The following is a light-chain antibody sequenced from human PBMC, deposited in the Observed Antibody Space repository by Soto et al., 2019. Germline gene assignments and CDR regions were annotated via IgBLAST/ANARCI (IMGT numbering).Light chain of an antibody. V-gene: IGKV3-20*01. J-gene: IGKJ2*03. CDR3: QQYGDGNSPRYS. Sequence: EVVLTQSPGTLSLSPGERVTLSCRASQSISSIYLAWYQQKPVQAPRLLIYATSSRATGIPDRFSGSGSGSDFTLTISRLEPEDFGVYYCQQYGDGNSPRYSFGQGTRLDIK. CDR1: QSISSIY. CDR2: ATS.